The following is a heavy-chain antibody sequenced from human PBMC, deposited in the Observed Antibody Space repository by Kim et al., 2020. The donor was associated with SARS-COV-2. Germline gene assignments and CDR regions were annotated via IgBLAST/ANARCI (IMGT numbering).Heavy chain of an antibody. CDR1: GFTFSSYG. V-gene: IGHV3-30*18. CDR3: AKATYYYVSGSYYRPHY. Sequence: GGSLRLSCAASGFTFSSYGMHWVRQAPGKGLEWVAVISYDGSNKYYADSVKGRFTISRDNSKNTLYLQMNSLRAEDTAVYYCAKATYYYVSGSYYRPHY. CDR2: ISYDGSNK. D-gene: IGHD3-10*01. J-gene: IGHJ4*01.